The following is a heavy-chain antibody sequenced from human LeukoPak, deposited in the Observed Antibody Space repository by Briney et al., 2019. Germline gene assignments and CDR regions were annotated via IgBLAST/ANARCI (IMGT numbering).Heavy chain of an antibody. CDR2: IIPMLGIV. D-gene: IGHD3-10*01. J-gene: IGHJ4*02. V-gene: IGHV1-69*04. Sequence: ASVKVSCKASGGTFSSFGITWVRQAPGQGLEWMGRIIPMLGIVNYAQEFQGRVTITADKSTNTAYMELSSLRSEDTAVFYCARGPRGSLDYWGQGTLVTVSS. CDR3: ARGPRGSLDY. CDR1: GGTFSSFG.